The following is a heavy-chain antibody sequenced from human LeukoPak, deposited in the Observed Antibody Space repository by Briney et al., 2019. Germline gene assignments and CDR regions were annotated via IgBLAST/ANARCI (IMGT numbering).Heavy chain of an antibody. V-gene: IGHV3-48*04. J-gene: IGHJ6*02. D-gene: IGHD3-10*01. CDR3: ARDSTSAYYGSGSYTRNPRYYGMDV. CDR1: GFTFSSYS. CDR2: ISSSSITI. Sequence: GGSLRLSCAASGFTFSSYSLNWVRQAPGKGLEWVSFISSSSITIYYADSVKGRFTISRDNAKNSLYLQMNSLRAEDTAVYYCARDSTSAYYGSGSYTRNPRYYGMDVWGQGTTVTVSS.